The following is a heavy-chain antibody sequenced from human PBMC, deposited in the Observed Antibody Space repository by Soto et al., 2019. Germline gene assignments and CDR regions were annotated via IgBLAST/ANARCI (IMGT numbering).Heavy chain of an antibody. J-gene: IGHJ6*02. V-gene: IGHV4-31*03. CDR2: INHRGSL. CDR3: ARELPQRQGRNMDV. CDR1: GSSMTSGDQY. D-gene: IGHD1-1*01. Sequence: SETLSLTCTVTGSSMTSGDQYWTWIRHRPGEGLEWFGYINHRGSLYYNPSLKSRVSMSVDTSKNQFSLDLSSVTAADTAVYYCARELPQRQGRNMDVWGQGTTVTVSS.